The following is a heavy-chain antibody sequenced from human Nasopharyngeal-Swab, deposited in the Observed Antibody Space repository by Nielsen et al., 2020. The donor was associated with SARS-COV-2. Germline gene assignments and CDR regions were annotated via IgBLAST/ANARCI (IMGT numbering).Heavy chain of an antibody. Sequence: SETLSLTCTVSGGSISSYYWSWIRQPPGKGLEWIGYIYYSGSTNYNPSLKSRVTIAVDTSKNQFSLTLSSVTAADTAVYYCARDMVDDYGDAGPSYYYYGMDVWGQGTTVTVSS. J-gene: IGHJ6*02. CDR2: IYYSGST. V-gene: IGHV4-59*01. CDR1: GGSISSYY. D-gene: IGHD4/OR15-4a*01. CDR3: ARDMVDDYGDAGPSYYYYGMDV.